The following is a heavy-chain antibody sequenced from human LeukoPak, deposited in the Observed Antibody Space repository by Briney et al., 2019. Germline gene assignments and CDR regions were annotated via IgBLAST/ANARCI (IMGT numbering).Heavy chain of an antibody. J-gene: IGHJ6*02. CDR2: FDPEDGET. Sequence: ASVKVSCKVSGYTLTELSMHWVRQAPGKGLEWMGGFDPEDGETIYAQKFQGRVTMTEDTSTDTAYMELSSLRSEDTAVYYCATDLRAVAGYYYGMDVWGQGTTVTVSS. CDR3: ATDLRAVAGYYYGMDV. V-gene: IGHV1-24*01. CDR1: GYTLTELS. D-gene: IGHD6-19*01.